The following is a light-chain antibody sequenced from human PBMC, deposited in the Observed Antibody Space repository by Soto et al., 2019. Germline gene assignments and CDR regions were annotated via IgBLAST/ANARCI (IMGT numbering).Light chain of an antibody. V-gene: IGLV2-14*01. Sequence: QSALTQPASVSGSPGQSITISCTGTTSDVGGYNYVSWYQQHPGKAPKLMIYEVSNRPLGVSNRFSGSKSGNTASLTISGLQAEDGADYYCSSYTSSSTHVVFGGGTKLTVL. J-gene: IGLJ2*01. CDR2: EVS. CDR3: SSYTSSSTHVV. CDR1: TSDVGGYNY.